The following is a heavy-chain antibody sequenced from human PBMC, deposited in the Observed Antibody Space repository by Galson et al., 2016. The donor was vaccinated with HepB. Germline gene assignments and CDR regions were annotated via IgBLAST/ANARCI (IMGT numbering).Heavy chain of an antibody. CDR3: ARDPEVQLWSDEYHYYGLDV. D-gene: IGHD5-18*01. CDR2: ISYSGNT. V-gene: IGHV4-31*03. CDR1: GGSISSGDYY. Sequence: TLSLTCTVSGGSISSGDYYWSWIRQNPGKGLECIGYISYSGNTYYNPSLESRLSIYVDTSKNQFSLRLSSVTAADTAVYYYARDPEVQLWSDEYHYYGLDVWGPGTTVTVSS. J-gene: IGHJ6*02.